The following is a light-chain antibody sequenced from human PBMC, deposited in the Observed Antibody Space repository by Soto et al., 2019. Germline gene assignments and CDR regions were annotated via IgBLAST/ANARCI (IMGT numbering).Light chain of an antibody. CDR3: SSYTSRTTLVI. J-gene: IGLJ2*01. Sequence: QSALTQPASVSGSPGQSITISCAGSSSDIGPYNYVTWYQQHPGKAPRLIIYDVNNRPSGVSNRFPGSKSGNTASLTISGLQAEDEADYYCSSYTSRTTLVIFGGGTKVTVL. CDR1: SSDIGPYNY. V-gene: IGLV2-14*03. CDR2: DVN.